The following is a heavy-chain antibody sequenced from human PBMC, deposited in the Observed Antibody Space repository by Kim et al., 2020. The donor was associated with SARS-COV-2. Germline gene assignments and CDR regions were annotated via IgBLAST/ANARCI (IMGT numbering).Heavy chain of an antibody. D-gene: IGHD3-22*01. Sequence: GGSLRLSCAASGFTFSSYGMHWVRQAPGKGLEWVAVISYDGSNKYYADSVKGRFTISRDNSKNTLYLQMNSLRAEDTAVYYCAKEVRDSSGYWVGGYYYYGMDVWGQGTTVTVSS. CDR3: AKEVRDSSGYWVGGYYYYGMDV. CDR1: GFTFSSYG. CDR2: ISYDGSNK. V-gene: IGHV3-30*18. J-gene: IGHJ6*02.